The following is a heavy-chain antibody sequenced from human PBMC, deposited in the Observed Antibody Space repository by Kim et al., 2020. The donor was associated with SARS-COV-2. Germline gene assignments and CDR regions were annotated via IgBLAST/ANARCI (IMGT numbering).Heavy chain of an antibody. Sequence: SETLSLTCSVSGASITSYYWTWIRQSPGKAMEWIGYIHPTGGAFYNPSLKSRVTMPVDKSMNQFSLNLKYVTAADKAVDYCAKIVAGGGACWDGGQG. CDR2: IHPTGGA. CDR3: AKIVAGGGACWD. J-gene: IGHJ1*01. D-gene: IGHD5-12*01. CDR1: GASITSYY. V-gene: IGHV4-4*08.